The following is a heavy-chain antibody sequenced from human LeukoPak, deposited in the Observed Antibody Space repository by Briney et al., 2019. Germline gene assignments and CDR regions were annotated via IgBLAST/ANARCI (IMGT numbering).Heavy chain of an antibody. CDR1: GFTFSSYW. CDR2: IKQDGSEK. CDR3: ARLREYYGDPHYFDY. J-gene: IGHJ4*02. D-gene: IGHD4-17*01. Sequence: LAGGSLRLSCAASGFTFSSYWMSWVRQAPGTGLEWVANIKQDGSEKYYVDSVKGRFTISRDNAKNSLYLQMSSLRAEDTAVYYCARLREYYGDPHYFDYWGQGTLVTVSS. V-gene: IGHV3-7*03.